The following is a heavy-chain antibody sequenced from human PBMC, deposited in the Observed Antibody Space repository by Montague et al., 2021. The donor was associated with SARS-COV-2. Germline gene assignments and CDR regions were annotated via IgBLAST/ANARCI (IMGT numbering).Heavy chain of an antibody. D-gene: IGHD3-22*01. V-gene: IGHV4-59*12. Sequence: SETLSLTCTVSGGSISSYYWNWIRQPPGKGLEWIGYIYYSGRTNYNPSLKSRVNVSVDTPKNQFSLKLSSVTAADTAVYYCARGGGSGYRYYFDYWGQGSLVTVSS. CDR3: ARGGGSGYRYYFDY. CDR1: GGSISSYY. J-gene: IGHJ4*02. CDR2: IYYSGRT.